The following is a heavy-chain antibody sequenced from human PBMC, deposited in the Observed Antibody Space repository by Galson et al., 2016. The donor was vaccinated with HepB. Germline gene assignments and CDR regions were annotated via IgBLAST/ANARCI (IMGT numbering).Heavy chain of an antibody. Sequence: SLRLSCAASGFTFSSYSMNWVRQAPGKGLDWVSSISSSSSYIYYADSVKGRFTISRDNAKNSLYLQMNNLRAEDTAVYYCAKGIPAALHSLGYYYYMDVWGKGTTVTVSS. CDR1: GFTFSSYS. J-gene: IGHJ6*03. V-gene: IGHV3-21*01. D-gene: IGHD2-2*01. CDR2: ISSSSSYI. CDR3: AKGIPAALHSLGYYYYMDV.